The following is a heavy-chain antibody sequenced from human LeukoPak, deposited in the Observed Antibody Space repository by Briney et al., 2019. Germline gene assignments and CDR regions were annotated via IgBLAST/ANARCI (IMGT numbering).Heavy chain of an antibody. Sequence: GGSQRLSCAASGFTFSSYSMNWVRQAPGKGLEWVSSISSSSSYIYYADSVKGRFTISRDNAKNSLYLQMNSLRAEDTAVYYCARDPPLGYCSGGSCDEYFQHWGQGTLVTVSS. V-gene: IGHV3-21*01. CDR3: ARDPPLGYCSGGSCDEYFQH. D-gene: IGHD2-15*01. CDR2: ISSSSSYI. CDR1: GFTFSSYS. J-gene: IGHJ1*01.